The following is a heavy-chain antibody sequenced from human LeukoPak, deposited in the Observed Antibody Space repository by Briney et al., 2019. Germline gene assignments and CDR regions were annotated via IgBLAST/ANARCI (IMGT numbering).Heavy chain of an antibody. CDR3: AKDLEQWLVVRAFDI. CDR2: ISSSGSTI. J-gene: IGHJ3*02. Sequence: GGSLRLSCAASGFTFSDYYMSWIRQAPGKGLEWVSYISSSGSTIYYADSVKGRFTISRDNSKNTLYLQMNSLRAEDTAVYYCAKDLEQWLVVRAFDIWGQGTMVTVSS. CDR1: GFTFSDYY. V-gene: IGHV3-11*04. D-gene: IGHD6-19*01.